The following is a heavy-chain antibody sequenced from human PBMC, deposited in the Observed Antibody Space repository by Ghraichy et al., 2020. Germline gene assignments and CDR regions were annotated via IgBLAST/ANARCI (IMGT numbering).Heavy chain of an antibody. CDR1: GGTFSSYA. V-gene: IGHV1-69*13. CDR3: AREEGGYCSSTSCYGSWFDP. J-gene: IGHJ5*02. CDR2: IIPIFGTA. D-gene: IGHD2-2*01. Sequence: SVKVSCKASGGTFSSYAISWVRQAPGQGLEWMGGIIPIFGTANYAQKFQGRVTITADESTSTAYMELSSLRSEDTAVYYCAREEGGYCSSTSCYGSWFDPWGQGTLVTVSS.